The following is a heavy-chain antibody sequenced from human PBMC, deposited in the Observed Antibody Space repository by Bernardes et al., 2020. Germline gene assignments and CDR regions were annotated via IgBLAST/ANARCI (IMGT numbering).Heavy chain of an antibody. D-gene: IGHD6-6*01. CDR2: IRGSGGST. Sequence: GSLSLSCAASGFTFSRYAMRWVRPAPGKGLEWVSAIRGSGGSTYYADSVKGRFTISRDNSKNTLYLQMNSLRAEDTAVYYCAKSSYTYSSSFLDYWGQGTLVTVSA. CDR3: AKSSYTYSSSFLDY. J-gene: IGHJ4*02. CDR1: GFTFSRYA. V-gene: IGHV3-23*01.